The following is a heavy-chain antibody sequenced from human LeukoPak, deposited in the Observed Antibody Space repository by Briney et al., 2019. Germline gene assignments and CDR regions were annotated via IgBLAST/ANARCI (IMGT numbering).Heavy chain of an antibody. V-gene: IGHV1-69*04. Sequence: ASVKVPCKASGGTFSSYAISWVRQAPGQGLEWMGRIIPILGIANYAQKFQGSVTITGNQSTSTAHMELSSLRYDDTAVYYCGSRLMPGDGDYEDYFDYRGHGTLVTVS. CDR2: IIPILGIA. D-gene: IGHD4-17*01. CDR1: GGTFSSYA. CDR3: GSRLMPGDGDYEDYFDY. J-gene: IGHJ4*01.